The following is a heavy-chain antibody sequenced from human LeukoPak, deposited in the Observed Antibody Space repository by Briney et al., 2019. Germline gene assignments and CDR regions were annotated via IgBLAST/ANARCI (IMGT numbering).Heavy chain of an antibody. CDR3: ARDGIAVAEPYYYYGMDV. J-gene: IGHJ6*02. CDR1: GFTFSSYS. D-gene: IGHD6-19*01. V-gene: IGHV3-21*01. Sequence: GGSLRLSCAASGFTFSSYSMNWVRQAPGKGLEWVSASGGSGGNTYYADSVKGRFTISRDNAKNSLYLQMNSLRAEDTAVYYCARDGIAVAEPYYYYGMDVWGQGTTVTVSS. CDR2: SGGSGGNT.